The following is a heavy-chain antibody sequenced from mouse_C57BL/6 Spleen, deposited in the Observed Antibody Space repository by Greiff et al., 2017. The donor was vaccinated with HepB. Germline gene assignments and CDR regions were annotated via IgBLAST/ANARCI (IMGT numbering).Heavy chain of an antibody. J-gene: IGHJ1*03. Sequence: QVQLQQPGAELVKPGASVKLSCKASGYTFTSYWMQWVKQRPGQGLEWIGEIDPSDSYTNYNQKFKGKATLTVDTSSSTAYMQLSSLTSEDSAVYYCARGGRSTKDWYFDVWGTGTTVTVSS. CDR3: ARGGRSTKDWYFDV. CDR1: GYTFTSYW. V-gene: IGHV1-50*01. CDR2: IDPSDSYT.